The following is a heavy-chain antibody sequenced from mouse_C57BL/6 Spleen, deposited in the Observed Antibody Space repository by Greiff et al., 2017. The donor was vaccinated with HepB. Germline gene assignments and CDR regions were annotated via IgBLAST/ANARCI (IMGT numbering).Heavy chain of an antibody. CDR2: IDPSDSET. D-gene: IGHD1-1*01. CDR1: GYTFTSYW. V-gene: IGHV1-52*01. J-gene: IGHJ3*01. Sequence: QVQLQQPGAELVRPGSSVKLSCKASGYTFTSYWMHWVKRRPIQGLEWIGNIDPSDSETHYNQKFKDKATLTVDKSSSTAYMQLSSLTSEDSAVYYCARERDYYYGSSPLAYWGQGTLVTVSA. CDR3: ARERDYYYGSSPLAY.